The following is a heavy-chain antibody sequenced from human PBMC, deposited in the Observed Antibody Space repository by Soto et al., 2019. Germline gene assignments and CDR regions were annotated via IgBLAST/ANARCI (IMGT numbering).Heavy chain of an antibody. CDR2: TYYRSKWYN. D-gene: IGHD6-6*01. CDR1: GDSVSSNSAA. J-gene: IGHJ6*02. Sequence: PSQTLSLTFAISGDSVSSNSAAWNCISQCPSRGLEWLGRTYYRSKWYNDYAVSVKSRITINPDTSKNQFSLQLNSVTPEDTAVYYCARDRRQLAVYGMDVWGQGTTVTVSS. CDR3: ARDRRQLAVYGMDV. V-gene: IGHV6-1*01.